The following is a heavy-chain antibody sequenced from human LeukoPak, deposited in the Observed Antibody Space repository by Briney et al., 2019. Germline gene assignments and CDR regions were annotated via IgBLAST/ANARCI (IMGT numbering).Heavy chain of an antibody. V-gene: IGHV1-24*01. J-gene: IGHJ3*02. D-gene: IGHD3-22*01. CDR3: ATFGIVVVTPDAFDI. CDR1: GYTLTGLS. CDR2: FDPEDGET. Sequence: ASVKVSCKVSGYTLTGLSMHWVRQAPGKGVEWMGGFDPEDGETIYAQKFQGRVTMTEDTSTDTAYMELSSLRSEDTAVYYCATFGIVVVTPDAFDIWGQGTMVTVSS.